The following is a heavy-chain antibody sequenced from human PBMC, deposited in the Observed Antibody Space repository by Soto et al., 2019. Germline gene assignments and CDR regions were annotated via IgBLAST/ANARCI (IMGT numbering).Heavy chain of an antibody. CDR1: AASFSKYY. D-gene: IGHD3-16*01. V-gene: IGHV4-59*01. CDR2: IYFNGNT. J-gene: IGHJ4*02. Sequence: SETLALTCTVSAASFSKYYWTWIRQPPGKGLEWIGYIYFNGNTKYNPSLEGRITISIDTSKKEFSLKLTSVTAADAAVYYCASVTFGQIGLAYWGQGPMSTVST. CDR3: ASVTFGQIGLAY.